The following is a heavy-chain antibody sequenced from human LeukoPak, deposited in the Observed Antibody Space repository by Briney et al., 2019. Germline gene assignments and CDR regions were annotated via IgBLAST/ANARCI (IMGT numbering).Heavy chain of an antibody. J-gene: IGHJ5*02. CDR2: ISGSGGST. Sequence: GGSLRLSCAASGFTFSSYAMSWVRQAPGKGLEWVSAISGSGGSTYYADSVKGRSTISRDNSRDTLYLQVNSLRGDDTAIYYCARNRGYTYDYDSFDPWGQGTLVTVSS. D-gene: IGHD5-18*01. CDR3: ARNRGYTYDYDSFDP. CDR1: GFTFSSYA. V-gene: IGHV3-23*01.